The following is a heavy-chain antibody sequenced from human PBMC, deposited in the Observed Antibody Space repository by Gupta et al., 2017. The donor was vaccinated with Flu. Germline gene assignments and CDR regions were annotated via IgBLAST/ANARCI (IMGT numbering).Heavy chain of an antibody. CDR3: AKTAVAGGLDYFYGMDA. D-gene: IGHD6-19*01. CDR1: GFSVGSFA. Sequence: EVQLLESGGGLVQPGWSLRLSCAASGFSVGSFAVNWVRQAPGRGLEWVSSIGGNAASTYYAESVKGRFTISRDSSKNIIYLQMNSLRAEDTALYYCAKTAVAGGLDYFYGMDAWGQGTTVTVSS. CDR2: IGGNAAST. J-gene: IGHJ6*02. V-gene: IGHV3-23*01.